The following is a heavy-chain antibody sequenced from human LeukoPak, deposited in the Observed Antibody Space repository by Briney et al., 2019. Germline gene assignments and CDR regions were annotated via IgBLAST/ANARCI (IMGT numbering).Heavy chain of an antibody. Sequence: SETLSLTCAVYGGSFSGYYWSWIRQPAGKGLEWIGRIYTSGSTNYNPSLKSRVTISVDTSKNQFSLKLSSVTAADTAVYYCARGGSGSYYTTSYYYYYMDVWGKGTTVTVSS. CDR1: GGSFSGYY. CDR2: IYTSGST. CDR3: ARGGSGSYYTTSYYYYYMDV. V-gene: IGHV4-59*10. D-gene: IGHD3-10*01. J-gene: IGHJ6*03.